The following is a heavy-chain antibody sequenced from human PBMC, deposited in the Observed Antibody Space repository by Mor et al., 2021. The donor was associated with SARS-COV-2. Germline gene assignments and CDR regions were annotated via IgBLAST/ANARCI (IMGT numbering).Heavy chain of an antibody. V-gene: IGHV3-15*01. CDR2: DGGTT. CDR3: TTGDSSFDY. D-gene: IGHD6-13*01. J-gene: IGHJ4*02. Sequence: DGGTTDYAAPVKGRFTISRDDSKNTLYLQMNSLKTEDTAVYYCTTGDSSFDYWGQGTLVTVSS.